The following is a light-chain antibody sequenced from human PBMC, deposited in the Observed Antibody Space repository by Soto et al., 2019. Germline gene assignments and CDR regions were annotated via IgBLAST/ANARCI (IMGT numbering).Light chain of an antibody. CDR2: KAS. Sequence: DIQMTQSPSTLSGSVGDRVTITCRASQTIRSWLAWYQQKPGKAPKLLIYKASTLKSGVPSRFSGSGSGTEFTLTISSRQPDDFATYYCQRDNSYSEAFGQGTKVELK. J-gene: IGKJ1*01. V-gene: IGKV1-5*03. CDR1: QTIRSW. CDR3: QRDNSYSEA.